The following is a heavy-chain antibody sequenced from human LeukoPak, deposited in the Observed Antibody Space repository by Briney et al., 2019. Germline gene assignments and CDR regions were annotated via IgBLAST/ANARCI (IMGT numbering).Heavy chain of an antibody. CDR2: IYYSGST. CDR3: AREREWIQLPAMRSYYYMDV. D-gene: IGHD5-18*01. CDR1: GGSISSYY. Sequence: SETLSLTCTVSGGSISSYYWSWIRQPPGKGLEWIGYIYYSGSTNYNPSLKSRVTISVDTSKNQFSLKLSSVTAADTAVYYCAREREWIQLPAMRSYYYMDVWGKGTTVTVSS. J-gene: IGHJ6*03. V-gene: IGHV4-59*01.